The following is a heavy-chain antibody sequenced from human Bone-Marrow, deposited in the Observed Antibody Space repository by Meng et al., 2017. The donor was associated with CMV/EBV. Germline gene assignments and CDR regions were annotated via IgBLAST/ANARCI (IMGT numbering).Heavy chain of an antibody. CDR2: ISYDGSSK. CDR1: GFTFSSYA. V-gene: IGHV3-30-3*01. Sequence: ISCAASGFTFSSYAMHWVRQAPGKGLEWVAVISYDGSSKYYADSVKGRFTISRDNSRNTLYLQINSLRAEDTAVYYCARGEQISRSWGQGTLVTVSS. D-gene: IGHD1/OR15-1a*01. J-gene: IGHJ5*02. CDR3: ARGEQISRS.